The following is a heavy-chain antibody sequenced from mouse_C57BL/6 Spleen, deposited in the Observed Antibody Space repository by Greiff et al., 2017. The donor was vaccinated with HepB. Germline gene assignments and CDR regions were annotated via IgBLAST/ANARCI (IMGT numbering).Heavy chain of an antibody. D-gene: IGHD2-1*01. CDR3: ARDHGKWFAY. V-gene: IGHV1-81*01. CDR1: GYTFTSYG. Sequence: VKLVESGAELARPGASVKLSCKASGYTFTSYGISWVKQRTGQGLEWIGEIYPRSGNTYYNEKFKGKATLTADKSSSTAYMELRSLTSEDSAVYFCARDHGKWFAYWGQGTLVTVSA. CDR2: IYPRSGNT. J-gene: IGHJ3*01.